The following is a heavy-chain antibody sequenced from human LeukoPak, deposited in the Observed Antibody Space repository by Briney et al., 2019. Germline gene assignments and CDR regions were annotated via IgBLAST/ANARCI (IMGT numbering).Heavy chain of an antibody. Sequence: GASVKVSFKASGYTFTIYDINWVRQATGQGLEWMGWMNPNSGNTGYAQKFQGRVTMTRNTSISTAYMELSSLRSEDTAVYYCARGNYGGNPYYYYYYYMDVWGKGTTVTISS. CDR2: MNPNSGNT. J-gene: IGHJ6*03. D-gene: IGHD4-23*01. CDR3: ARGNYGGNPYYYYYYYMDV. V-gene: IGHV1-8*01. CDR1: GYTFTIYD.